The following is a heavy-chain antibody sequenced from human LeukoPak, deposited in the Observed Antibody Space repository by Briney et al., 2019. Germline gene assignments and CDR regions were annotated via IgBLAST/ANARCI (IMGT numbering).Heavy chain of an antibody. D-gene: IGHD3-22*01. Sequence: SETLSLTCAVYGGSFSGYYWSWIRQPPGKGLEWIGEINHSGSTNYNPSLKSRVTISVDTSKNQFSLKLSSVTAADTAVYYCARGQWLPVFDFWGQGTLVTVSS. J-gene: IGHJ4*02. CDR1: GGSFSGYY. CDR3: ARGQWLPVFDF. CDR2: INHSGST. V-gene: IGHV4-34*01.